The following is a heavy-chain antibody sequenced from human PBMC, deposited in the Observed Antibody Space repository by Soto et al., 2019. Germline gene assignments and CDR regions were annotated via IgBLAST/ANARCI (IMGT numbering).Heavy chain of an antibody. CDR2: INSHGTTT. CDR3: VRDIR. V-gene: IGHV3-74*01. J-gene: IGHJ4*02. Sequence: EVQLVESGGGLVQPGGSLRLSCAASGFTFNNFWMYWVRQTPEKGLVWVSGINSHGTTTIYADSVKGRFTISRDNAKNTLYLQMNSLTVEDTAIYYCVRDIRWGQGTLVTVSS. CDR1: GFTFNNFW.